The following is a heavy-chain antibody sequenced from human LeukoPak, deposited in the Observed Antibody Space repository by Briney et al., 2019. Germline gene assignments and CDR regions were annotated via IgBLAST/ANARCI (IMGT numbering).Heavy chain of an antibody. CDR3: ALAWFGESRDGLDI. CDR1: ALTMRNDF. Sequence: SLRPSSARAALTMRNDFMTWVRQAPREWLEWVGRIKSELGGGTTDDAAPVKGRFAISRDSTNTLYLQMNRLKTEDTPIYYCALAWFGESRDGLDIWGHGTTVAVSS. CDR2: IKSELGGGTT. V-gene: IGHV3-15*01. J-gene: IGHJ3*02. D-gene: IGHD3-10*01.